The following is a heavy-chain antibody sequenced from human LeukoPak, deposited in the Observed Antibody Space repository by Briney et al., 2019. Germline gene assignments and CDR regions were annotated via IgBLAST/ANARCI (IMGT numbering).Heavy chain of an antibody. CDR3: ARDRADFWSGYHDY. CDR2: ISGSGSTI. V-gene: IGHV3-48*03. CDR1: RFTFSSYE. Sequence: PGGSLRLSCAASRFTFSSYEMNWVRQAPGKGLQWLSYISGSGSTIYYADSVKGRFTISRDNAKNSLSLQMNSLRAEDTAVYYCARDRADFWSGYHDYWGQGTLVTVSS. D-gene: IGHD3-3*01. J-gene: IGHJ4*02.